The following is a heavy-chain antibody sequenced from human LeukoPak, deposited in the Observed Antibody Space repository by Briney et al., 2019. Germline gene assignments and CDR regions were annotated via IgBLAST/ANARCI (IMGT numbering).Heavy chain of an antibody. J-gene: IGHJ4*02. V-gene: IGHV3-23*01. CDR1: GFTFGAYA. D-gene: IGHD7-27*01. CDR2: ISGSSDNT. Sequence: GGSLRLSCAASGFTFGAYAMTWVRQAPGKGLEWVSTISGSSDNTFYAVSVKGRFTISRDNSKKTMYLQMNSLRADDTAAYYCAKAPGFSDFWGQGTLVTVSS. CDR3: AKAPGFSDF.